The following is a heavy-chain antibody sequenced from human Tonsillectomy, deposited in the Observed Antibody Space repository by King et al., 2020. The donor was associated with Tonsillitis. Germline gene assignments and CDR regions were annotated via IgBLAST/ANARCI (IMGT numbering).Heavy chain of an antibody. D-gene: IGHD2-15*01. V-gene: IGHV4-31*03. Sequence: VQLQESGPGLVKPSQTLSLTCTVSGGSISIGAYYWTWIRQHPGKGLEWIGYVLNSGSTDYNPSLKSRVTTSMDTSKNHFSLDLSSVTAADTAVYYCARVLSGGGDYDYWGQGTLVTVSS. J-gene: IGHJ4*02. CDR1: GGSISIGAYY. CDR3: ARVLSGGGDYDY. CDR2: VLNSGST.